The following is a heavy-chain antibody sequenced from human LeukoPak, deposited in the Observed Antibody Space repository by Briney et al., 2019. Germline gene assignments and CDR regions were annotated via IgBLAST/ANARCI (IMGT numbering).Heavy chain of an antibody. D-gene: IGHD4-17*01. CDR2: IKQDGSEK. CDR1: GFPFSSYW. J-gene: IGHJ4*02. Sequence: GGSLRLSCVASGFPFSSYWMSWVRQAPGKGLEGVANIKQDGSEKYYVDSVKGRFTISRDNAKNSLYLQMNSLRAEDTAVYYCARGKMATVTAFDCWGQGTLVTVSS. CDR3: ARGKMATVTAFDC. V-gene: IGHV3-7*01.